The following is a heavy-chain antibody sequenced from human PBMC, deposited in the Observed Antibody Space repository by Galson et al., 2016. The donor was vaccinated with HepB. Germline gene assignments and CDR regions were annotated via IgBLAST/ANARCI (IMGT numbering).Heavy chain of an antibody. Sequence: SLRLSCAASGFIVSSYHINWVRQAPGKGLEWVSLINSGGSTYYADSVKGRFTSSRDNSKDTVYLQMNSLRVEDTAEYYCARDRQYSSSWPRRTYYYGMDVWGQGTTVTVSS. CDR1: GFIVSSYH. J-gene: IGHJ6*02. D-gene: IGHD6-13*01. CDR2: INSGGST. CDR3: ARDRQYSSSWPRRTYYYGMDV. V-gene: IGHV3-66*01.